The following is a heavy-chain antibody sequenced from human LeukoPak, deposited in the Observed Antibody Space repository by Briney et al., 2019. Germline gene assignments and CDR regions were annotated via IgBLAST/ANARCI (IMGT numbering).Heavy chain of an antibody. CDR3: VRDYSNFVQGD. V-gene: IGHV4-39*02. CDR1: GDSISSSHYY. J-gene: IGHJ4*02. Sequence: SETLSLTCTVSGDSISSSHYYWGWIRQSPGKGLEWIGSIYSGGETHYNPSLNSRVTIFLDTSKNRFSMNLISVTATDTAVYYCVRDYSNFVQGDWGQGTLVTVSS. CDR2: IYSGGET. D-gene: IGHD4-11*01.